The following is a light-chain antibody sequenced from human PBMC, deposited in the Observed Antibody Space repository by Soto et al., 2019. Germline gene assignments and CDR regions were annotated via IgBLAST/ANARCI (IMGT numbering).Light chain of an antibody. CDR3: CSYTTTSTFV. CDR1: SSDVGGYNY. V-gene: IGLV2-14*03. Sequence: QSVLTQPASVSGSPGQSITISCTGTSSDVGGYNYVSWYQQHPGKVPKLMIYEVFRRPSGISDRFSGSKSGNTASLTISGPQAEDEADYYCCSYTTTSTFVFGGGTKLTVL. CDR2: EVF. J-gene: IGLJ2*01.